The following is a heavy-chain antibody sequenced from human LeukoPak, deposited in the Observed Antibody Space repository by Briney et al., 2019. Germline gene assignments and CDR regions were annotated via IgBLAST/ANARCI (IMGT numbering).Heavy chain of an antibody. CDR2: ISYDGSNK. CDR1: GFTFSSYG. D-gene: IGHD6-19*01. J-gene: IGHJ4*02. CDR3: ARGTGSSDY. Sequence: PGGSLRLSCAASGFTFSSYGMHWVRQAPGKGLKWVAVISYDGSNKYYADSVKGRFTISRDNSKNTLYLQMNSLRAEDTAVYYCARGTGSSDYWGQGTLVTVSS. V-gene: IGHV3-30*03.